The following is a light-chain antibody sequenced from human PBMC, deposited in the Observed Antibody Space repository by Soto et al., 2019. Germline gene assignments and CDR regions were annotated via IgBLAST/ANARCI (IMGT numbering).Light chain of an antibody. J-gene: IGLJ1*01. CDR3: SSYAGSNNLGV. V-gene: IGLV2-8*01. CDR1: SSDVGGYKY. Sequence: QSALTQPPSASGSPGQSVTISCTGTSSDVGGYKYVSWYQQHPGKAPKLMIFEVNKRPSGVPDRFSGSKSGNTASLTVSGLQAEYEADYYCSSYAGSNNLGVFGTGTKLTVL. CDR2: EVN.